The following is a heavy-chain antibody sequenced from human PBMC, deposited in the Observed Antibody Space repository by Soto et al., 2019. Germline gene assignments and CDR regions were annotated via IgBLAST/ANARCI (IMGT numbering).Heavy chain of an antibody. D-gene: IGHD3-10*01. J-gene: IGHJ4*02. CDR2: ITPIFGAS. V-gene: IGHV1-69*01. CDR1: GDTVIVQA. CDR3: ARLRPPTSRPTVTMVRGVINGYFDY. Sequence: SVEVGCESSGDTVIVQAFAGVRKAPGQGLEWMGGITPIFGASNYAQNFQGRVTITADESTSTVYMEMSSLRSEDTAVYYCARLRPPTSRPTVTMVRGVINGYFDYWGQGTPVTVSS.